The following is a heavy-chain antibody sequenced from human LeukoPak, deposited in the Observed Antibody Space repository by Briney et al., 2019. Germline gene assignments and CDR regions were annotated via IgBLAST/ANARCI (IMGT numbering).Heavy chain of an antibody. J-gene: IGHJ6*02. CDR2: VHNSGST. D-gene: IGHD6-6*01. V-gene: IGHV4-4*08. CDR3: ASSDYDSYPMGV. CDR1: GGSISTYY. Sequence: SETLSLTCTVSGGSISTYYWSWIRQPPGKGLEWIGSVHNSGSTNYNPSLRSRVTISIDTSRNQFSLKLTSVTAADTAMFYCASSDYDSYPMGVWGQGTTVIVSS.